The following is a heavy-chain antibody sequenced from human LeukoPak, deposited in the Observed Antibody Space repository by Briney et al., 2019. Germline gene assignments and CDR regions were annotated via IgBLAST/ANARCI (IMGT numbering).Heavy chain of an antibody. J-gene: IGHJ4*02. CDR3: ARRDIGSHFDY. D-gene: IGHD1-26*01. V-gene: IGHV4-59*01. CDR2: IYYSGST. CDR1: GGSIRNYY. Sequence: SETLSLTCTVSGGSIRNYYWSWIRQPPGKGLEWIGYIYYSGSTNYNPSLKSQVTMSVDTSRNQFSLKVTSVSAADTAVYYCARRDIGSHFDYWGQGVLVTVSS.